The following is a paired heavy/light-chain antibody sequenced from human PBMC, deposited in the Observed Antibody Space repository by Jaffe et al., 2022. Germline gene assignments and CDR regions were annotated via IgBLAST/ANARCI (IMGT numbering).Light chain of an antibody. CDR3: QSYDNKNHVV. Sequence: NFVLTQPHSVSESPGKTVTISCTRSGGSIGSNSVQWCQQRPGSSPTTIVYENSQRSSGVPDRFSASIDRSSNSASLIISGLKPEDEADYYCQSYDNKNHVVFGGGTKLTVL. CDR2: ENS. CDR1: GGSIGSNS. J-gene: IGLJ2*01. V-gene: IGLV6-57*01.
Heavy chain of an antibody. J-gene: IGHJ4*02. V-gene: IGHV5-51*03. CDR2: VYPGDSQT. CDR1: GYRFYNYW. Sequence: EVQLIQSGPEVKMPGESLKISCQGFGYRFYNYWIAWVRQMPGQGLEWMGLVYPGDSQTRDSPSFQGQVTFSADKSINTAYLQWSSLKASDTAMYYCARFPLHCSGGTCAYFDFWGRGTLVTVSS. D-gene: IGHD2-15*01. CDR3: ARFPLHCSGGTCAYFDF.